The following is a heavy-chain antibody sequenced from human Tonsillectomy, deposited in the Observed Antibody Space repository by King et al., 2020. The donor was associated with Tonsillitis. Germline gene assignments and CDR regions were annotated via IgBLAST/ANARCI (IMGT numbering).Heavy chain of an antibody. D-gene: IGHD3-16*01. J-gene: IGHJ4*02. Sequence: VQLVESGGGLVQPGGSLRLSCSASGFTFCGYWMSWVRQAPGKGLEWVANINQDGREKFYVDSVKGRFTIPRDNAKNSLYLQMNSLRDEDTAVYYCARITGRKTPPFDYWGQGTLVTVSS. CDR1: GFTFCGYW. V-gene: IGHV3-7*01. CDR2: INQDGREK. CDR3: ARITGRKTPPFDY.